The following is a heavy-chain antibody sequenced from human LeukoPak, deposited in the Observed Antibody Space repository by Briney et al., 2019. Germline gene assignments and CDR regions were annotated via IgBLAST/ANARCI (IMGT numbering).Heavy chain of an antibody. J-gene: IGHJ6*03. CDR2: IYPGDSDT. CDR3: ARHRGPHVPMSYYYYMDV. Sequence: AESLKISCKTSGYRFTNYWIGWVRQMPGKGLEWMGIIYPGDSDTRYSPSFQGQVTISADKSISTAYLQWSSLKASDTAMYYCARHRGPHVPMSYYYYMDVWGKGTTVTVSS. CDR1: GYRFTNYW. D-gene: IGHD3-10*01. V-gene: IGHV5-51*01.